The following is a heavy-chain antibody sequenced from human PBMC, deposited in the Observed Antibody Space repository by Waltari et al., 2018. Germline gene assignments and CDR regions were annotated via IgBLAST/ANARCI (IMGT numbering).Heavy chain of an antibody. Sequence: QLVESGGGLVKPGGSLRLSCAASGFTFTNAGMSWVRQAPGKGLEWVGRIKRNTDGGTTDYAAPVKGRFTISRDDSKTTVFLQMNSLKSEDTAVYYCTTDTPYLNYMDVWGRGTTVTVSS. J-gene: IGHJ6*03. CDR2: IKRNTDGGTT. V-gene: IGHV3-15*01. CDR1: GFTFTNAG. CDR3: TTDTPYLNYMDV. D-gene: IGHD2-15*01.